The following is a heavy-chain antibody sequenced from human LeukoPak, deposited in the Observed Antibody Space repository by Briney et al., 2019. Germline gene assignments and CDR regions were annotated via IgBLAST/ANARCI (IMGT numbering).Heavy chain of an antibody. CDR1: GFTFSDYW. CDR2: ILSDASSA. J-gene: IGHJ4*02. V-gene: IGHV3-74*01. CDR3: ARWDDSSGYYPYYFDY. Sequence: PGGSLRLYCAASGFTFSDYWMLWVRQAPGKGLVWVSRILSDASSASYADSVKGRFTISRDIAKKSLYLQMNSLRAEDTAVYYCARWDDSSGYYPYYFDYWGQGTLVTVSS. D-gene: IGHD3-22*01.